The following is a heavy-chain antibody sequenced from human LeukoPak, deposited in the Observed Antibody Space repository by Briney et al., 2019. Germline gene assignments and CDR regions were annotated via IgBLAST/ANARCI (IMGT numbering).Heavy chain of an antibody. V-gene: IGHV1-69*04. CDR1: GGTFSNYA. CDR2: IITVLNMT. Sequence: ASVKVSCKASGGTFSNYAITWVRQAPGQGLEYMGRIITVLNMTNYALKFQGRVTITADRSTSAAYMELHSLQSDDTAVYYCARALGTRDAFGVWGRGTMITVSS. J-gene: IGHJ3*01. CDR3: ARALGTRDAFGV. D-gene: IGHD7-27*01.